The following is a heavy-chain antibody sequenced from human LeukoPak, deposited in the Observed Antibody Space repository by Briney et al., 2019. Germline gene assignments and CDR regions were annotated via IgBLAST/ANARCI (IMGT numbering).Heavy chain of an antibody. CDR1: GYTFTSYD. Sequence: ASVKVSCTASGYTFTSYDINWVRQATGQGLEWMGWMNPSSGNTGYAQKFQGRVTMTRNTSISTAYMELSSLRSEDTAVYYCASSVMVRGQSRRNYFDYWGQGTLVTVSS. CDR2: MNPSSGNT. CDR3: ASSVMVRGQSRRNYFDY. V-gene: IGHV1-8*01. D-gene: IGHD3-10*01. J-gene: IGHJ4*02.